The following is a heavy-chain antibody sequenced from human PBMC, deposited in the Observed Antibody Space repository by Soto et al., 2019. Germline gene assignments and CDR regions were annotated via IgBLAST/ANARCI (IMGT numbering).Heavy chain of an antibody. CDR2: ILHTGGT. J-gene: IGHJ4*02. Sequence: SETLSLTCAVSGGSISGGGFSWSWIRQPPGKGLEWIGYILHTGGTQYNPPLKSRASMSVDKSKNQFSLHLTSVTAADTAVYYCARLQFGEGFDYWGQGALVTVSS. V-gene: IGHV4-30-2*01. D-gene: IGHD3-10*01. CDR1: GGSISGGGFS. CDR3: ARLQFGEGFDY.